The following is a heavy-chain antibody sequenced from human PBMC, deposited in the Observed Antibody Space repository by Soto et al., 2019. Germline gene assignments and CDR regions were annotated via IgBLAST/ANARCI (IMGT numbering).Heavy chain of an antibody. CDR1: GYTFTSYG. Sequence: ASVKVCGKASGYTFTSYGISWVRQAPGQGLEWMGWISVYNGNTDYAQKFQGRVTMTTDTSTSTAYMELRSLRSDDTAVYYCATSYDSGFDPWGQGTLVTVSS. CDR3: ATSYDSGFDP. V-gene: IGHV1-18*04. J-gene: IGHJ5*02. CDR2: ISVYNGNT. D-gene: IGHD5-12*01.